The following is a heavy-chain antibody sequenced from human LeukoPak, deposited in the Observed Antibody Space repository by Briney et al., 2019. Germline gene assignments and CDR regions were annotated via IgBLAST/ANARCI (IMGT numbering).Heavy chain of an antibody. CDR3: ARDFGYDFWSGYQDWFDP. D-gene: IGHD3-3*01. Sequence: ASVKVSCKASGYTFTSYGISWVRQAPGQGLEWMGWISAYNGNTNYAQKLQSRVTMTTDTSTSTAYMELRSLRSDDTAVYYCARDFGYDFWSGYQDWFDPWGQGTLVTVSS. CDR1: GYTFTSYG. J-gene: IGHJ5*02. CDR2: ISAYNGNT. V-gene: IGHV1-18*01.